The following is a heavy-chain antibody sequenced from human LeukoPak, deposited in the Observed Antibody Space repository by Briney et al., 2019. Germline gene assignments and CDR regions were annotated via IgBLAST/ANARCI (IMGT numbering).Heavy chain of an antibody. CDR2: ISGSGGST. D-gene: IGHD3-10*01. CDR3: AKTPYYYGSGNNWFDP. CDR1: GFTFSSYA. J-gene: IGHJ5*02. Sequence: GGSLRLSCAASGFTFSSYAMSWVRQAPGKGLERVSAISGSGGSTYYADSVKGRFTISSDNSKNTLYLQMNSLRAEDTAVYYCAKTPYYYGSGNNWFDPWGQGTLVTVSS. V-gene: IGHV3-23*01.